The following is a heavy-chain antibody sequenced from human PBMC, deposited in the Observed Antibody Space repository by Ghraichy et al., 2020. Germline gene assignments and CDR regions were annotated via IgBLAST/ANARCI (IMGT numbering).Heavy chain of an antibody. V-gene: IGHV4-59*01. CDR3: ARLEFMVTTGNWFDP. CDR2: IYYSGST. Sequence: SETLSLTCTVSGGSISSYYWSWIRQPPGKGLEWIGYIYYSGSTNYNPSLKSRVTISVDTSKNQFSLKLTSMTAADTAVYYCARLEFMVTTGNWFDPWCQGTLVTVSS. CDR1: GGSISSYY. D-gene: IGHD4-17*01. J-gene: IGHJ5*02.